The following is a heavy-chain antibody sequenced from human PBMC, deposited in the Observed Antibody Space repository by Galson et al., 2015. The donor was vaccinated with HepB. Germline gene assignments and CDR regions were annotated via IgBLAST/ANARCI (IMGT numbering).Heavy chain of an antibody. CDR3: AREGDYVWGSYRLDRDSHYYYYCMDV. CDR2: ISHDGSNK. Sequence: SLRLSCAASGFTFSSYAMHWVRQAPGKGLEWVAVISHDGSNKYYADSVKGRFTISRDNSKTTLYLQMNSLRAEDTAVYNCAREGDYVWGSYRLDRDSHYYYYCMDVWGQGTTVTVSS. D-gene: IGHD3-16*02. V-gene: IGHV3-30*04. J-gene: IGHJ6*02. CDR1: GFTFSSYA.